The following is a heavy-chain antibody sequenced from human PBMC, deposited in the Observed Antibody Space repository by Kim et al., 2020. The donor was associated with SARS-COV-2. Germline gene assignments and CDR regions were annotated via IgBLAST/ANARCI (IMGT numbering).Heavy chain of an antibody. V-gene: IGHV3-21*01. CDR2: ISRSSSYI. D-gene: IGHD5-18*01. Sequence: GGSLRLSCAASGFTVSSYSMNWVRQAPGKGLEWVSSISRSSSYIYYADAVKGRFTISRDNAKNSLYLQMNSLRAEDTAVYYCARVVDTAMVSGDYYFDYWGQGTLVTVSS. J-gene: IGHJ4*02. CDR1: GFTVSSYS. CDR3: ARVVDTAMVSGDYYFDY.